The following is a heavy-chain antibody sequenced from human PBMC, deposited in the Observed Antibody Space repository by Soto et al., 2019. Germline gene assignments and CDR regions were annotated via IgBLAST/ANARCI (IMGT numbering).Heavy chain of an antibody. CDR2: ISPDGSDT. Sequence: EVQLVESGGALVQPGGPLRLSCEASGFTFSTSWMNWARQAPGKGLVWVSRISPDGSDTSYADSVKGRFTVSRDNAKNTLYLQMNSLRAEDTAVYYCASLDSALSVVPAVVQDFWGRGTLVTVSS. CDR1: GFTFSTSW. CDR3: ASLDSALSVVPAVVQDF. J-gene: IGHJ4*02. D-gene: IGHD1-1*01. V-gene: IGHV3-74*01.